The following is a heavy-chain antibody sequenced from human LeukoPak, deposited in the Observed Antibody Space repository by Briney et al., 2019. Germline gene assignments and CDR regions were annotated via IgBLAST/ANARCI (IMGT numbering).Heavy chain of an antibody. CDR1: GGSISSSNW. CDR2: IYHSGST. CDR3: ARIAAARGYYYGMDV. D-gene: IGHD6-13*01. J-gene: IGHJ6*02. V-gene: IGHV4-4*02. Sequence: SGTLSPTCAVSGGSISSSNWWSWVRQPPGKGLEWIGEIYHSGSTNYNPSLKSRVTISVDKSKNQFSLKLSSVTAADTAVYYCARIAAARGYYYGMDVWGQGTTVTVSS.